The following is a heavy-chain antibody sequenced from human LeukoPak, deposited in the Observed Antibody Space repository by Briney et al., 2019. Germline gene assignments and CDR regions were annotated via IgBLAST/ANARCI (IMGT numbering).Heavy chain of an antibody. J-gene: IGHJ6*03. CDR3: AREMYYYDSSADYYYMDV. V-gene: IGHV4-61*02. Sequence: SETLSLTCTVSGGSISSGSYYWSWIRQPAGKGLEWIGRIYTSGSTNYNPSLKSRVTISVDTSKNQFSLKLSSVTAADTAVYYCAREMYYYDSSADYYYMDVWGKGTTVTISS. CDR2: IYTSGST. D-gene: IGHD3-22*01. CDR1: GGSISSGSYY.